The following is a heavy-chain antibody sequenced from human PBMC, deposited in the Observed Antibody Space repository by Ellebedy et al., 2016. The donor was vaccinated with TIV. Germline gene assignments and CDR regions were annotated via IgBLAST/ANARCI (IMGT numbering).Heavy chain of an antibody. CDR1: GFTFSSYA. D-gene: IGHD2-15*01. J-gene: IGHJ4*02. CDR3: AREELGYCSGGSCYPLTNPPDY. Sequence: GESLKISCAAAGFTFSSYAMHWVRQAPGQWLEWVAVISYDGSNKYYADSVKGRFTISRDNSKNTLYLQMNSLRAEDTAVYYCAREELGYCSGGSCYPLTNPPDYWGQGTLVTVSS. CDR2: ISYDGSNK. V-gene: IGHV3-30*04.